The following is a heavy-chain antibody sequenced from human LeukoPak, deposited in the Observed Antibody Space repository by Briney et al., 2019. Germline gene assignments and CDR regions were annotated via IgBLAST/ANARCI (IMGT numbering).Heavy chain of an antibody. CDR2: ISSSSSTI. J-gene: IGHJ4*02. Sequence: PGGSLRLSCAASGFTFSSYSMNWVRQAPGKGLEWVSYISSSSSTIYYADSVKGRFTISRDNAKNSLYLQMNSLRAEDTAVYYCARDAAELGYSYGMDYWGQGTLVTVSS. CDR3: ARDAAELGYSYGMDY. CDR1: GFTFSSYS. V-gene: IGHV3-48*01. D-gene: IGHD5-18*01.